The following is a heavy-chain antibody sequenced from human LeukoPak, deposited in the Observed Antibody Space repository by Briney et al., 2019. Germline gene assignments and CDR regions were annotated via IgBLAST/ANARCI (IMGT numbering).Heavy chain of an antibody. V-gene: IGHV4-34*01. D-gene: IGHD5-12*01. CDR2: INHSGST. CDR1: GGSFSGYY. CDR3: ARGIMVATLAFYY. Sequence: SETLSLTCAVYGGSFSGYYWSWIRQPPGKGLEWIGEINHSGSTNYNPSLKSRVTISVDTSKNQFSLKLSSVTAADTAVYYCARGIMVATLAFYYWGQGTLVTVSS. J-gene: IGHJ4*02.